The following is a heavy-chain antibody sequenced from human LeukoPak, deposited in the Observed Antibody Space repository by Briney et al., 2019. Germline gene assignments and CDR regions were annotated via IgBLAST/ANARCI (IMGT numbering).Heavy chain of an antibody. J-gene: IGHJ4*02. CDR3: ARGETYYDILTDYFDY. D-gene: IGHD3-9*01. CDR1: GFTFSSFS. CDR2: ISSSSSYI. Sequence: GGSLRLSCAASGFTFSSFSMNWVRQAPGKGLEWVSSISSSSSYICYADSVKGRFTISRDNAKNSLYLQMNSLRAEDTAVYYCARGETYYDILTDYFDYWGQETLVTVSS. V-gene: IGHV3-21*01.